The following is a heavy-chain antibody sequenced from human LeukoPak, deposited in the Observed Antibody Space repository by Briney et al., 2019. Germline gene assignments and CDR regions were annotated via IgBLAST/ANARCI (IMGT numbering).Heavy chain of an antibody. CDR1: AFILRSHA. D-gene: IGHD1-1*01. J-gene: IGHJ4*02. Sequence: GGSLRLSCSPSAFILRSHAMHWVRQAPGKGLEYVSRISDNGGSTYYADSVKGRFTISRDNSKNTLYLQMTSLRAVDTAVYYCVKDNEAGGSPFDRWGQGTLVTVSS. V-gene: IGHV3-64D*06. CDR2: ISDNGGST. CDR3: VKDNEAGGSPFDR.